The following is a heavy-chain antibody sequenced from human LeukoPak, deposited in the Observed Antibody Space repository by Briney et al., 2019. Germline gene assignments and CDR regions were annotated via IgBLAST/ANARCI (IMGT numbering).Heavy chain of an antibody. J-gene: IGHJ6*02. V-gene: IGHV1-8*01. CDR1: GYTFTSYD. CDR2: MNPNSGNT. Sequence: ASVKVSCKASGYTFTSYDINWVRQATGQGLEWMGWMNPNSGNTGYAQKFQGRVTVTRNTSISTAYMELSSLRSEDTAVYYCARTRWELLQGYYYYYYGMDVWGQGTTVTVSS. D-gene: IGHD1-26*01. CDR3: ARTRWELLQGYYYYYYGMDV.